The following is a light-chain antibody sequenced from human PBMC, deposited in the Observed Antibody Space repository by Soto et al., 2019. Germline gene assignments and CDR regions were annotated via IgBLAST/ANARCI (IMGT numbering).Light chain of an antibody. CDR1: SSNIGSNT. CDR2: RNN. CDR3: AAWDDSLNAWV. J-gene: IGLJ3*02. V-gene: IGLV1-44*01. Sequence: QSVLTQAPSASGTPGQRVTISCSGSSSNIGSNTVNWYQQLPGTAPKLLIYRNNQRPSAVPDRFSGSKSGTSASLAIGGLQSEDEADYYCAAWDDSLNAWVFGGGTKLTVL.